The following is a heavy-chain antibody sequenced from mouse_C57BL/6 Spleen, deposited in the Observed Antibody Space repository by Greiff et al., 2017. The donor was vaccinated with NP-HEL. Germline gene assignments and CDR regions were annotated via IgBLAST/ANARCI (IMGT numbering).Heavy chain of an antibody. J-gene: IGHJ2*01. Sequence: QVQLQQSGTELVRPGASVTLSCKASGYTFTDYEMHWVKQTPVHGLEWIGAIDPETGGTAYNQKFKGKAILTADKSSSTAYMELRSLTSEDSAVYYCTREGTYYSNYRGYYFDYWGQGTTLTVSS. CDR1: GYTFTDYE. CDR2: IDPETGGT. D-gene: IGHD2-5*01. CDR3: TREGTYYSNYRGYYFDY. V-gene: IGHV1-15*01.